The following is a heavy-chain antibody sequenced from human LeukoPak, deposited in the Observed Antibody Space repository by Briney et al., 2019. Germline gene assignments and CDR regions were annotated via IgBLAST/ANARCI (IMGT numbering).Heavy chain of an antibody. Sequence: PSETLSLTCAVYGGSFSGYSWSWIRQPPGKGLEWIGYIYHSGSTYYNPSLKSRVTISVDRSKNQFSLKLSSVTAADTAVYYCARGEGTLGGSTGAFDIWGQGTMVTVSS. CDR1: GGSFSGYS. CDR2: IYHSGST. J-gene: IGHJ3*02. D-gene: IGHD3-16*01. V-gene: IGHV4-30-2*01. CDR3: ARGEGTLGGSTGAFDI.